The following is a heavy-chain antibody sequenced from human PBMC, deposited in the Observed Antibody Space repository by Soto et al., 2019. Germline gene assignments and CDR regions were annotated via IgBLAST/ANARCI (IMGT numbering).Heavy chain of an antibody. Sequence: EVQLVESGGGLVQPCRSLRLSCAASGFTLVDYAMHWGRHAPGKGLEWGSGTSWNSGSIGYADSVKGRFTISRDNAKNCRCLPMNSLRAEDTALYYCAKDADGFTQNWYFDLWGRGTLVTVCS. CDR1: GFTLVDYA. V-gene: IGHV3-9*01. CDR2: TSWNSGSI. J-gene: IGHJ2*01. CDR3: AKDADGFTQNWYFDL.